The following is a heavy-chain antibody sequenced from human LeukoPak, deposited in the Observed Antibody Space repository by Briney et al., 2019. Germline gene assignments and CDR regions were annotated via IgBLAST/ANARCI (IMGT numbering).Heavy chain of an antibody. D-gene: IGHD5-18*01. J-gene: IGHJ4*02. Sequence: SETLSPTCTVSGGSISSYYWSWIRQPPGKGLEWIGYIYYSGSTNYNPSLKSRVTISVDTSKNQFSLKLSSVTAADTAVYYCARNDVDTAMVIHWGQGTLVTVSS. CDR3: ARNDVDTAMVIH. CDR2: IYYSGST. V-gene: IGHV4-59*01. CDR1: GGSISSYY.